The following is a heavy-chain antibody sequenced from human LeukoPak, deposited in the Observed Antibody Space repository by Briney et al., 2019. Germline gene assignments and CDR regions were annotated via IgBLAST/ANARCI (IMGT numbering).Heavy chain of an antibody. J-gene: IGHJ4*02. CDR3: ITPLPYSAQ. D-gene: IGHD2-21*01. Sequence: GGSLRLSCAASGFTFSSYSMNWVRQAPGKGLEWVSHITASGTAMFYADSVKGRFTISRDNAKNSLYLQMNSLRDEDTAVYYCITPLPYSAQGGQGTLVTVSS. CDR2: ITASGTAM. V-gene: IGHV3-48*02. CDR1: GFTFSSYS.